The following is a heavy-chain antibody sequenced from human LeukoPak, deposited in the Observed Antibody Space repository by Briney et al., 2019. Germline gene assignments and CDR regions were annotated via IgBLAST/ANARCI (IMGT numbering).Heavy chain of an antibody. CDR3: AKRNTMVRGGPCFDY. Sequence: GPLRLSCAASGFTFSNAWMSWVRQAPGKGLEWVGRIKSKTDGGTTDYAAPVKGRFTISRDDSKNTLYLQMNSLKTEDTAVYYCAKRNTMVRGGPCFDYWGQGVLVTVSS. V-gene: IGHV3-15*01. CDR2: IKSKTDGGTT. CDR1: GFTFSNAW. D-gene: IGHD3-10*01. J-gene: IGHJ4*02.